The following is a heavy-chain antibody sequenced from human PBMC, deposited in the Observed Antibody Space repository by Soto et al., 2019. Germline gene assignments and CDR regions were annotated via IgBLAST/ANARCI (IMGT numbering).Heavy chain of an antibody. V-gene: IGHV1-69*13. CDR2: IIPIFGTA. Sequence: GASVKGSCKASGGTFSSYAISWVRQAPGQGLEWMGGIIPIFGTANYAQKFQGSVTITADESTSTAYMELSSLRSEDTAVYYCARDRPLNSSSSGYYGMDVWGQGTTVTVSS. CDR3: ARDRPLNSSSSGYYGMDV. D-gene: IGHD6-6*01. J-gene: IGHJ6*02. CDR1: GGTFSSYA.